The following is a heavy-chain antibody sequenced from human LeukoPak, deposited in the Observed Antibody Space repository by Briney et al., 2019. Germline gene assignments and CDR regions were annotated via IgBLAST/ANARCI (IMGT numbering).Heavy chain of an antibody. CDR3: ARDGSSGYHERYYFDP. D-gene: IGHD3-22*01. CDR2: IYYSGST. CDR1: GGSISSGGYP. Sequence: SETLSLTCGVSGGSISSGGYPWNWIRQPPGKGLEWIGSIYYSGSTYYNPSLKSRVTISVDTSKNQFSLKLSSVTAADTAVYYCARDGSSGYHERYYFDPWGQGTPVTVSS. V-gene: IGHV4-39*07. J-gene: IGHJ5*02.